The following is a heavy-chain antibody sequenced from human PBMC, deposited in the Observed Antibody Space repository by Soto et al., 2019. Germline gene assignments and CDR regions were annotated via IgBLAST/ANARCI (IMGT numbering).Heavy chain of an antibody. CDR1: GNTFTTYY. Sequence: ASVKVSCKASGNTFTTYYVHWARQAXGQGLEWMGVINPRDGGTSYAQKFQGRVTMTRDTSTSTVYMELSSLRSEDTAMYYCARRGYCSGGSCPFGLDYWGQGTLVT. CDR2: INPRDGGT. J-gene: IGHJ4*02. CDR3: ARRGYCSGGSCPFGLDY. D-gene: IGHD2-15*01. V-gene: IGHV1-46*03.